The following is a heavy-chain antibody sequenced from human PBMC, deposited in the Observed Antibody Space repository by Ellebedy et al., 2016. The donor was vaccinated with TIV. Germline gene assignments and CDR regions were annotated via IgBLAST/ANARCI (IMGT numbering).Heavy chain of an antibody. CDR2: INPSGGST. Sequence: AASVKVSCKASGYTLTSNYMHWVRQAPGQGLEWMGIINPSGGSTSYAQKFQGRVTVTRETATSTVYMELNSLRSEDTAVYHCARGGDSSGYLFDYWGQGTLVTVSS. CDR3: ARGGDSSGYLFDY. CDR1: GYTLTSNY. V-gene: IGHV1-46*01. D-gene: IGHD3-22*01. J-gene: IGHJ4*02.